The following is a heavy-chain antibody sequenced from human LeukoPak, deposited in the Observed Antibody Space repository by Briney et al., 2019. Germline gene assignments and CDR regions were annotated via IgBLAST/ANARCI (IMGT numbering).Heavy chain of an antibody. CDR1: GGSISSCC. Sequence: PSETLSLTCTVSGGSISSCCWSWIRQAPGKGLEWIGYINNSGSANYSPSLMRRVTMSVDTSKNQLFLSLTSVTAADTAVYYCARPRRDGYSYFDYWGQGSLVTVSS. CDR2: INNSGSA. D-gene: IGHD5-24*01. V-gene: IGHV4-59*01. CDR3: ARPRRDGYSYFDY. J-gene: IGHJ4*02.